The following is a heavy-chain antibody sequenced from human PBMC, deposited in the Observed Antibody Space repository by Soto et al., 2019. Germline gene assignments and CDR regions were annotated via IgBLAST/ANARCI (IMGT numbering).Heavy chain of an antibody. J-gene: IGHJ4*02. V-gene: IGHV3-30-3*01. CDR1: GFTFSDYS. CDR3: ARERSSLDY. Sequence: GGSLRLSCAASGFTFSDYSMHWVRQAPGKGLEWVAVISYDGSNKYYADSVKGRFTISRDNSKNTLYLQMDNLRADDTALYYCARERSSLDYWGQGTLVTVSS. CDR2: ISYDGSNK.